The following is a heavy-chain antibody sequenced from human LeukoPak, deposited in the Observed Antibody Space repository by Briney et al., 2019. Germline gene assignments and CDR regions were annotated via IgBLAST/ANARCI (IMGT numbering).Heavy chain of an antibody. CDR3: AREWPNTFRFDP. Sequence: GASVKVSCKASGYTFTTYYIHWVRQAPGQGREWLGIINPNSGGTLYAQKFQGRVTMTRDTSTSTVYMELSSLRSEDTAVYYRAREWPNTFRFDPWGQGTLVTVSS. V-gene: IGHV1-46*01. D-gene: IGHD1/OR15-1a*01. J-gene: IGHJ5*02. CDR2: INPNSGGT. CDR1: GYTFTTYY.